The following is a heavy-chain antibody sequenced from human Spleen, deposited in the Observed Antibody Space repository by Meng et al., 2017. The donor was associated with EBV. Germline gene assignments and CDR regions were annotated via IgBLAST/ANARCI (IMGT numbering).Heavy chain of an antibody. CDR2: INHSGIT. V-gene: IGHV4-61*01. CDR1: GGSVTSDSDNYY. J-gene: IGHJ5*02. D-gene: IGHD3-10*01. Sequence: VRLQESGSGLVKPSDTLSLPCTVSGGSVTSDSDNYYWSWIRQPPGKGLEWIGYINHSGITYYNPSLKSRVTISADRSKNQFSLKLSSVTAVDTAVYYCARDKTDYYGSGENWFDPWGQGTLVTVSS. CDR3: ARDKTDYYGSGENWFDP.